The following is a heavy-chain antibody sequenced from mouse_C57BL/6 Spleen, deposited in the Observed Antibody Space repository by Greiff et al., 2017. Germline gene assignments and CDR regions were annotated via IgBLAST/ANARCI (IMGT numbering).Heavy chain of an antibody. D-gene: IGHD2-3*01. Sequence: VKLMESGAELVRPGASVTLSCKASGYTFTDYEMHWVKQTPVHGLEWIGAIDPETGGTAYNQKFKGKAILTADKSSSTAYMELRSLTSEDSAVYYCTWDGYYVWFAYWGQGTLVTVSA. CDR1: GYTFTDYE. J-gene: IGHJ3*01. V-gene: IGHV1-15*01. CDR2: IDPETGGT. CDR3: TWDGYYVWFAY.